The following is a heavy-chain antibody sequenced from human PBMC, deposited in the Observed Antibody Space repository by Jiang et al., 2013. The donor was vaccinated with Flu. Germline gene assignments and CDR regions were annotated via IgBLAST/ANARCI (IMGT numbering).Heavy chain of an antibody. CDR1: GDSVSSNSAA. D-gene: IGHD4-17*01. Sequence: QTLSLTCAISGDSVSSNSAAWNWIRESPSRGLEWLGRTYYRSKWKKDYALSVKSRININPDTSKNQFSLHLNSVTPEDTAVYYCTRGRGLTTVYGGENWFDSWGQGTLVTVSS. CDR2: TYYRSKWKK. J-gene: IGHJ5*01. V-gene: IGHV6-1*01. CDR3: TRGRGLTTVYGGENWFDS.